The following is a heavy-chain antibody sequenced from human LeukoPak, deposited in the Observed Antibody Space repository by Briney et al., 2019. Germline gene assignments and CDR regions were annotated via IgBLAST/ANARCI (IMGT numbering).Heavy chain of an antibody. D-gene: IGHD1-26*01. V-gene: IGHV3-9*01. CDR1: GFTFDDYA. J-gene: IGHJ4*02. CDR3: AKDYAGIVGAKGYFDY. Sequence: PGRSLRLSCAASGFTFDDYAMHWVRHAPGKGLEWVSGISWNSGSIDYADSVKGRFTISRDNAKNSLYLQMNSLRAEDTAVYYCAKDYAGIVGAKGYFDYWGQGTLVTVSS. CDR2: ISWNSGSI.